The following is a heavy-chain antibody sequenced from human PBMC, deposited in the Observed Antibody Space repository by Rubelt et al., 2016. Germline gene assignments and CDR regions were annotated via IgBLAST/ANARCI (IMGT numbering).Heavy chain of an antibody. D-gene: IGHD2-2*01. Sequence: QVQLVESGGGLVKPGGSLRLSCAASGFTFSDYYMSWIRQAPGKGLEWIGSIYYSGSTYYNPSLKSRFTISVDTSKNQFSLKLSSVTAADTAVYYCARHSHNCSSTSCGLNWFDPWGQGTLVTVSS. V-gene: IGHV4-38-2*01. CDR2: IYYSGST. CDR1: GFTFSDYY. J-gene: IGHJ5*02. CDR3: ARHSHNCSSTSCGLNWFDP.